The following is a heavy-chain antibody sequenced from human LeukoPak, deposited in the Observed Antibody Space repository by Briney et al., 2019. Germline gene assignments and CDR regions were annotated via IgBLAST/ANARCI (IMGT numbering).Heavy chain of an antibody. J-gene: IGHJ4*02. CDR2: VYHSGST. CDR3: ARHGGFYFDY. CDR1: GGSFSGY. Sequence: SETLSLTCAVYGGSFSGYWSWIHQPPGRGLEWIGQVYHSGSTSYNPSLKSRVIISIDMSKNQFSLKLSSVTAADMAVYYCARHGGFYFDYWGQGALVTVSS. V-gene: IGHV4-34*01. D-gene: IGHD3-16*01.